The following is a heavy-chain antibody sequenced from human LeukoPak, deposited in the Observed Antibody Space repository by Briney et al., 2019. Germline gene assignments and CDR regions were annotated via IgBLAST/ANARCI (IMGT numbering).Heavy chain of an antibody. Sequence: GGSLRLSCGASGFTLGDSSMSWFRQAPGKGLEWVGFISNKAYGETTEYAPSVEGRFIISRDDSKSIVHLQMNSLRTEDTAVYYCGRDSYGHDPRNSFDYWGQGTLVTVSS. D-gene: IGHD3-16*01. CDR2: ISNKAYGETT. CDR3: GRDSYGHDPRNSFDY. V-gene: IGHV3-49*03. J-gene: IGHJ4*02. CDR1: GFTLGDSS.